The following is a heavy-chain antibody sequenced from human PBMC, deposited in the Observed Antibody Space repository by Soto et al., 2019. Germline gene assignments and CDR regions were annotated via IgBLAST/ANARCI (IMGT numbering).Heavy chain of an antibody. V-gene: IGHV4-34*01. D-gene: IGHD6-19*01. CDR3: ARGPQGYSSGWYWELDY. CDR1: GGSFSGYY. Sequence: SETLSHTCAVYGGSFSGYYWSWIRQPTGKGLEWIGEINHSGSTNYNPSLKSRVTISVDTSKNQFSLKLSSVTAADTAVYYCARGPQGYSSGWYWELDYWGQGTLVTVSS. CDR2: INHSGST. J-gene: IGHJ4*02.